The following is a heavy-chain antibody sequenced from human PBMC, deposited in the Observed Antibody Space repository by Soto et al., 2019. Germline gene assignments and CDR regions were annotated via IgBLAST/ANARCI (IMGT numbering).Heavy chain of an antibody. CDR3: AKDWAFHAFDI. CDR2: ISWNSGSI. J-gene: IGHJ3*02. V-gene: IGHV3-9*01. Sequence: GGSLRLSCAASGFTFDDYAMHWVRQAPGKGLEWVSGISWNSGSIGYADSVKGRFTISRDNAKNSLYLQMNSLRAEDTALYYCAKDWAFHAFDIWGQGTMVTVSS. CDR1: GFTFDDYA.